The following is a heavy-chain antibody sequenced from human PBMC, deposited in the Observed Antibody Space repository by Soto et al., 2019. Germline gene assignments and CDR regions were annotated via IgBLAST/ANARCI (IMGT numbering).Heavy chain of an antibody. CDR3: TSDYSSGWYEWFDP. D-gene: IGHD6-19*01. V-gene: IGHV1-2*02. CDR1: GYTFTGYY. CDR2: INPNSGGT. J-gene: IGHJ5*02. Sequence: ASVKVSCKASGYTFTGYYMHWVRQAPGQGLEGMGWINPNSGGTNYEQKFQGRVTMTRDTSISTAYMELSRLRSDDTAMYYCTSDYSSGWYEWFDPWGQGTLVTVSS.